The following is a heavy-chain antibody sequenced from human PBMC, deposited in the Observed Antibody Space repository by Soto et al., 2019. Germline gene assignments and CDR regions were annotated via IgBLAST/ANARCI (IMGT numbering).Heavy chain of an antibody. CDR2: IRGSGDNT. J-gene: IGHJ3*02. D-gene: IGHD1-1*01. Sequence: GGSLRLSCAASGFTFNNYAMTWVRQAPGKGLEWVSSIRGSGDNTYYADSVKGRFTIFRDNSRNTLYLQMNSLRADDTAVYYCAKDSSELDCCLDSFDIWGQGTMVTVSS. V-gene: IGHV3-23*01. CDR3: AKDSSELDCCLDSFDI. CDR1: GFTFNNYA.